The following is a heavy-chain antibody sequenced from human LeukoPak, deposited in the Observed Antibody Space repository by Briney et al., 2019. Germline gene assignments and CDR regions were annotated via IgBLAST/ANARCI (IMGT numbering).Heavy chain of an antibody. CDR2: ISSSSSYI. D-gene: IGHD3-22*01. J-gene: IGHJ4*02. CDR1: GFTFSSYS. V-gene: IGHV3-21*01. CDR3: ARGGTYDSSGYYY. Sequence: TGGSLRLSCAASGFTFSSYSMNWVRQAPGKGLEWVSSISSSSSYIYYADSVKGRFTISRNNAKNSLYLQMNSLRAEDTAVYYCARGGTYDSSGYYYWGQGTLVTVSS.